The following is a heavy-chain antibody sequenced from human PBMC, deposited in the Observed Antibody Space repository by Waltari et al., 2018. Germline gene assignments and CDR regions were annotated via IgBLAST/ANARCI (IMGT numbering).Heavy chain of an antibody. V-gene: IGHV4-39*01. J-gene: IGHJ3*01. CDR2: ISYSGAT. CDR1: GGSITTNRHY. CDR3: ATYVGASIGTAAFDV. Sequence: QLHLQESGPGLVQPSETLSLTCSVSGGSITTNRHYWGWIRQPPGKGLEWTATISYSGATDTSPSLKSRLTISVDTLKNQFSLKLSSVTAADTAVYYCATYVGASIGTAAFDVWGQGTMVTVSS. D-gene: IGHD3-16*01.